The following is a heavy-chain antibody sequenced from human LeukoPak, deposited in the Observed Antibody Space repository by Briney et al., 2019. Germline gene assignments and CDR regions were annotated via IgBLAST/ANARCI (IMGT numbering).Heavy chain of an antibody. CDR3: ARDQYDTWSRRGNFDS. V-gene: IGHV3-7*03. J-gene: IGHJ4*02. D-gene: IGHD3-3*01. CDR2: IKLDGSEK. Sequence: GGSLRLSCVASGFTFGKYWKSWVRQAPGKGLEWVANIKLDGSEKNYVDSVKGRFTISRDNTKNSLYLQMNSLRVEDTAVFYCARDQYDTWSRRGNFDSWGQGTLVIVSS. CDR1: GFTFGKYW.